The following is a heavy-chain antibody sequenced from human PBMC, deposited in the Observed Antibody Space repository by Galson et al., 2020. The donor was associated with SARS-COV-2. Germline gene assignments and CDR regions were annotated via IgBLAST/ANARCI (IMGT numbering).Heavy chain of an antibody. CDR3: ARDGGDYSNRWPYWYCDL. J-gene: IGHJ2*01. Sequence: SETLYLTCTVSGGSVTSNNYYWGWIRQPPGKGLEWIGSKYYSGTTYYNPSLKSRVTISLDRSKKQFSLKLTSVTAADTAVYYCARDGGDYSNRWPYWYCDLWGRGTLVSVSS. CDR1: GGSVTSNNYY. CDR2: KYYSGTT. V-gene: IGHV4-39*07. D-gene: IGHD2-21*01.